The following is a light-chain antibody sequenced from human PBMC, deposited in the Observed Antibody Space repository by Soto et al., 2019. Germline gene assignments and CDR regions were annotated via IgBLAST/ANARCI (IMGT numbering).Light chain of an antibody. Sequence: QAVVTQPASVSGSPGQSITISCTGTSSDVGGYNYVSWYQQHPGKAPKVMIYDVRNRPSGVSNRFSGSKSGNTASLTISGLQAEDEADYYCSSYTVTSTLVVFGGGTKVTVL. V-gene: IGLV2-14*03. CDR2: DVR. CDR3: SSYTVTSTLVV. J-gene: IGLJ2*01. CDR1: SSDVGGYNY.